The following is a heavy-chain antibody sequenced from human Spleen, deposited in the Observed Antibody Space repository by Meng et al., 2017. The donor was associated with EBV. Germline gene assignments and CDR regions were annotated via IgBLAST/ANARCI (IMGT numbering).Heavy chain of an antibody. CDR2: INHSGST. J-gene: IGHJ5*02. V-gene: IGHV4-34*01. CDR1: GGSFSGHD. CDR3: ARGQRYYYGSGSYYNWFDP. D-gene: IGHD3-10*01. Sequence: QVQLHQWGAGLLXXXXXLXLTXAXXGGSFSGHDWSWIRQPPGKGLEWIGEINHSGSTNYNPSLKSRVTISVDTSKNQFSLKLSSVTAADTAVYYCARGQRYYYGSGSYYNWFDPWGQGTLVTVSS.